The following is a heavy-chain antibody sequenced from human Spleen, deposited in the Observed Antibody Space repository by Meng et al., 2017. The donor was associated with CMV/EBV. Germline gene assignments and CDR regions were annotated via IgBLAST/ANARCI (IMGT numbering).Heavy chain of an antibody. CDR3: AKERGVYDFWNGNFHGMDA. J-gene: IGHJ6*02. CDR2: ISYDGSNK. CDR1: GFTFSSYA. D-gene: IGHD3-3*01. Sequence: GGSLRLSCAASGFTFSSYAMHWVRQAPGKGLEWVAVISYDGSNKYYADSVKGRFTISRDNSKNTLFLQMNSLRAEDTAIYYCAKERGVYDFWNGNFHGMDAWGQGTTVTVSS. V-gene: IGHV3-30*04.